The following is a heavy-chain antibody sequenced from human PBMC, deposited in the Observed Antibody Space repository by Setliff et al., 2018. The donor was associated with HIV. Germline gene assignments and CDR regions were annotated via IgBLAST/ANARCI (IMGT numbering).Heavy chain of an antibody. CDR2: IYPGDSDT. CDR3: ARDAPNAYGEGKGDN. D-gene: IGHD2-8*01. J-gene: IGHJ4*02. CDR1: GYSFSSYW. V-gene: IGHV5-51*01. Sequence: GESLKISCKGSGYSFSSYWIGWVRQMPGKGLEWMGIIYPGDSDTRYSPSFQGQVTISADKSISTAYLQCSSLKASDTAMYYCARDAPNAYGEGKGDNWGQGTLVTVSS.